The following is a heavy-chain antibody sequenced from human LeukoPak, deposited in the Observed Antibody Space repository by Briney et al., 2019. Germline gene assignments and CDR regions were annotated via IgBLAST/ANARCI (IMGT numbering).Heavy chain of an antibody. CDR2: INPNSGGT. CDR3: ARDNQADSSSWPFDY. CDR1: GYTFTGYY. D-gene: IGHD6-13*01. Sequence: ASVKVSCKASGYTFTGYYMHWVRQAPGRGLDWMGWINPNSGGTNYAQKFQGRVTMTRDTSISTAYMELSRLRSDDTAVYYCARDNQADSSSWPFDYWGQGTLVTVSS. V-gene: IGHV1-2*02. J-gene: IGHJ4*02.